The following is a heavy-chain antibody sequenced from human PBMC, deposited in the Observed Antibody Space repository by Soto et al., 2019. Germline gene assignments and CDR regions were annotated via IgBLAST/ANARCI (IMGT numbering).Heavy chain of an antibody. J-gene: IGHJ6*02. Sequence: QVQLVESGGGVVQPGRSLRLSCAASGFTFSSYGMHWVRQAPGKGLEWVAVIWYDGSNKYYADSVKGRFTISRDNSXNXXYLQMNSLRAEDTAVYYCARGIAARPDDYYYGMDVWGQGTTVTVSS. CDR1: GFTFSSYG. D-gene: IGHD6-6*01. CDR2: IWYDGSNK. V-gene: IGHV3-33*01. CDR3: ARGIAARPDDYYYGMDV.